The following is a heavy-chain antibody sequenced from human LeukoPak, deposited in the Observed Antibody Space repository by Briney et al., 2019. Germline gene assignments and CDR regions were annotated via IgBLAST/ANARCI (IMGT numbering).Heavy chain of an antibody. Sequence: GESLKISCKGSGYTFSSYWIGWVRQAPGKGLEWVALISYDGSNEYYADSVKGRFTISRDNSKNTLYLQMNSLGAEDTAVYYCAKARQWLVYDAFDIWGQGTMVTVSS. D-gene: IGHD6-19*01. CDR3: AKARQWLVYDAFDI. CDR2: ISYDGSNE. V-gene: IGHV3-30*18. J-gene: IGHJ3*02. CDR1: GYTFSSYW.